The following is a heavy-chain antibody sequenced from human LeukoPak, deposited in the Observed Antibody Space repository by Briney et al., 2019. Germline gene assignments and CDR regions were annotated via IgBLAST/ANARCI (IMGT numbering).Heavy chain of an antibody. Sequence: GGSLRLSCAASGFTFSSYAMSWVRQAPGKGLEWVSAISGSGGSTYYADSVKGRFTISRDNSKNTLYLQMNSLRAEDTAVYYCAKHPGRLIIAAAAHLDYWGQGTLVTVSS. CDR1: GFTFSSYA. CDR2: ISGSGGST. CDR3: AKHPGRLIIAAAAHLDY. D-gene: IGHD6-13*01. V-gene: IGHV3-23*01. J-gene: IGHJ4*02.